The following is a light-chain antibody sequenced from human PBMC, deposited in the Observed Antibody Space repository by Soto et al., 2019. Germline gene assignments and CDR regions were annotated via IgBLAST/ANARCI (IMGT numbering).Light chain of an antibody. Sequence: EVVLTQSPATLSLSPGERATLSCRASQSVRTSLAWYQHKPGQAPRLVIYDASLRANGVPARFSGSGSGTEFTLTINSLQSEDFAVYFCQQYDNLPLTFGPGTKVDI. V-gene: IGKV3D-15*01. CDR3: QQYDNLPLT. CDR2: DAS. J-gene: IGKJ3*01. CDR1: QSVRTS.